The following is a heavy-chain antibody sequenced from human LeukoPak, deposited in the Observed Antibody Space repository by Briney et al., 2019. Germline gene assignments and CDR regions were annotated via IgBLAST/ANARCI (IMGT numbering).Heavy chain of an antibody. CDR2: IYSDGST. J-gene: IGHJ4*02. V-gene: IGHV3-53*01. CDR3: ASELDLPTNWAFDY. Sequence: GGSLRLSCAASGFTVSSNYMSWVRQAPGKGLEWVSVIYSDGSTFHADSVKGRFTISRDNAKNSLYLQMNSLGAEDTAVYYCASELDLPTNWAFDYWGQGALVTVSS. D-gene: IGHD7-27*01. CDR1: GFTVSSNY.